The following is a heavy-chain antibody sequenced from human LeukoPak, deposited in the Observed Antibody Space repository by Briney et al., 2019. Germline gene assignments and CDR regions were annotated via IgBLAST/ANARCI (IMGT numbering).Heavy chain of an antibody. D-gene: IGHD3-10*01. CDR3: AKSNGYGLVDI. Sequence: PSETLSLTCTVSGYSISTGYYWDWIRPPPGKGLEWIGTFYHGGSTYYNPSLKSRVTISVDTSKNQFSLKLNSVTAADTAVYYCAKSNGYGLVDIWGQGTMVTASS. CDR2: FYHGGST. V-gene: IGHV4-38-2*02. J-gene: IGHJ3*02. CDR1: GYSISTGYY.